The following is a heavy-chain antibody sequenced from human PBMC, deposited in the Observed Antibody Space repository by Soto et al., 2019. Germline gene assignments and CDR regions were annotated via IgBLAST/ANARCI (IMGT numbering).Heavy chain of an antibody. J-gene: IGHJ4*02. CDR1: GFTFSSYA. V-gene: IGHV3-30*04. D-gene: IGHD6-13*01. CDR3: ARDPSSSSSWTGERGYFDY. CDR2: ISYDGSNK. Sequence: QVQLVESGGGVVQPGRSLRLSCAASGFTFSSYAMQWVRQAPGKGLEWVAVISYDGSNKYYADSVKGRFTISRDNSKNTLYLQMNSLRAEDTAVYYCARDPSSSSSWTGERGYFDYWGQGTLVTVSS.